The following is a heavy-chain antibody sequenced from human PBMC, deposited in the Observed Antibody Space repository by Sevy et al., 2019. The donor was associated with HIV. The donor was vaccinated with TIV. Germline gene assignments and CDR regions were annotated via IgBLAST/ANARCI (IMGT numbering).Heavy chain of an antibody. D-gene: IGHD3-10*01. Sequence: SETLSLTCTVSGASISSGGFYWSWIRQNPGKGLEWIGNIYYSGTTYYNPSLKSRLTLSVDTSKNQFSLNLSSVTAADTAVYFCARAPSFFGSGKYPFDIWGQGTQVTVSS. V-gene: IGHV4-31*03. CDR2: IYYSGTT. J-gene: IGHJ4*02. CDR1: GASISSGGFY. CDR3: ARAPSFFGSGKYPFDI.